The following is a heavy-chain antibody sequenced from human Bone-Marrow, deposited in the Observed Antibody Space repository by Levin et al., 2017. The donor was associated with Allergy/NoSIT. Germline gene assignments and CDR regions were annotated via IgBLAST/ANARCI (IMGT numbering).Heavy chain of an antibody. CDR2: THYRGIT. J-gene: IGHJ4*02. CDR3: ARRDQYKSGWVPGFDY. Sequence: SETLSLTCNISGDTSTSGTFFWVWIRQSPGKGLEWLGSTHYRGITNYNPSLKGRVTISGDTSKNWFSLKLNSVTAADTAVYFCARRDQYKSGWVPGFDYWGQGILVTVSS. V-gene: IGHV4-39*01. D-gene: IGHD6-19*01. CDR1: GDTSTSGTFF.